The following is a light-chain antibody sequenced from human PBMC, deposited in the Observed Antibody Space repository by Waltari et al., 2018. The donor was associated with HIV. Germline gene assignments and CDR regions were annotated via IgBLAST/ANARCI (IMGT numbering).Light chain of an antibody. V-gene: IGLV2-8*01. J-gene: IGLJ1*01. CDR1: SSDVAGYNY. Sequence: QSALTQPPSASGSPGQSVTISCTGTSSDVAGYNYVPWYQQHPGKAPKLIIYEVNKRPSGVPDRFSGSKSGNTASLTVSGLQAEDEADYYCSSYAGTRYVFGTGTKVTVL. CDR2: EVN. CDR3: SSYAGTRYV.